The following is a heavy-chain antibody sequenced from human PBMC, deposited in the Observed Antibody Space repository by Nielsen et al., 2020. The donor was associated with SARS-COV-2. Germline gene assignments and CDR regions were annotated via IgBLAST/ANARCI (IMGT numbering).Heavy chain of an antibody. CDR2: ITWNSGST. CDR1: GFRFDDHA. J-gene: IGHJ6*02. V-gene: IGHV3-9*01. CDR3: ARRGYCSGGSCSDYYYYGMDV. Sequence: GGSLRLSCAASGFRFDDHAMQWVRQAPGKGLEWVSGITWNSGSTDYADSVKGRFTISRDNSKNTLYLQMNSLRAEDTAVYYCARRGYCSGGSCSDYYYYGMDVWGQGTTVTVSS. D-gene: IGHD2-15*01.